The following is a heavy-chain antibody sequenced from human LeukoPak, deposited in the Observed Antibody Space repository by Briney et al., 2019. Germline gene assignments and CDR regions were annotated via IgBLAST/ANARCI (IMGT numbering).Heavy chain of an antibody. CDR2: IKSKTDGGTT. Sequence: PGGSLRPSCAASGFTFSNAWMSWVRQAPGKGLEWVGRIKSKTDGGTTDYAAPVKGRFTISRDDSKNTLYLQMNSLKTEDTAVYYCTTVLEPLDYFDYWGQGTLVTVSS. J-gene: IGHJ4*02. D-gene: IGHD1-1*01. CDR1: GFTFSNAW. CDR3: TTVLEPLDYFDY. V-gene: IGHV3-15*01.